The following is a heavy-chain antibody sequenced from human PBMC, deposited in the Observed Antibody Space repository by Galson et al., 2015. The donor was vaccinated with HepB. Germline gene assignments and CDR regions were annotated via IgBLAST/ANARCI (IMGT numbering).Heavy chain of an antibody. D-gene: IGHD3-10*01. CDR3: AGYYGSGNYYYGMDV. J-gene: IGHJ6*02. Sequence: ETLSLTCTVSGGSISNYYWSWIRQPPGKGLEWIGFIYNGGSTNYNPSLKSRVTISVDMSKNQFSLKLRSVTAADTAVYYCAGYYGSGNYYYGMDVWGQGTTVTVSS. CDR1: GGSISNYY. CDR2: IYNGGST. V-gene: IGHV4-59*01.